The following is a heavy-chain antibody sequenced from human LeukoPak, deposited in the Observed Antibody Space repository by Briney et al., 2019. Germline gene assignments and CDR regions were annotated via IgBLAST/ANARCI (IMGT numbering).Heavy chain of an antibody. V-gene: IGHV4-39*07. CDR2: FYYSGST. D-gene: IGHD6-19*01. CDR1: GGSISSSSYY. J-gene: IGHJ4*02. CDR3: AREGSGWGNFDY. Sequence: SSETLSLTCTVSGGSISSSSYYWGWIRQPPGKGLEWIGSFYYSGSTYYNPSLQSRVTISVDTSKNQFSLKLSSVTAADTAVYYCAREGSGWGNFDYWGQGTLVTVSS.